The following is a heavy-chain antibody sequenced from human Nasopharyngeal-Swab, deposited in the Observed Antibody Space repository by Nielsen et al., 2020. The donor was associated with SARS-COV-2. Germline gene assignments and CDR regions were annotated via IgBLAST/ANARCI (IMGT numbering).Heavy chain of an antibody. D-gene: IGHD3-3*01. J-gene: IGHJ6*02. V-gene: IGHV4-34*01. Sequence: WIRQPPGKGLEWIGEINHSGSTNYNPSLKSRVTISADTSKNQFSLKLSSVTAADTAVYYCARGSDYDFWSGYYYGMDVWGQGTTVTVSS. CDR2: INHSGST. CDR3: ARGSDYDFWSGYYYGMDV.